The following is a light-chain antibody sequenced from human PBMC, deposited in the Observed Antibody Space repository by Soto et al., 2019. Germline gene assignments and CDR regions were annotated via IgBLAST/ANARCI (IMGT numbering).Light chain of an antibody. CDR2: VNSDGSH. J-gene: IGLJ2*01. CDR3: QTWGTGIQV. CDR1: SGHSSYA. Sequence: QYVLTQSPSASASLGASVKLTCTLSSGHSSYAIAWHQQQPEKGPRYLMKVNSDGSHSKGDGIPDRFSGSSSGAERYLTISSLQSEDEADYYCQTWGTGIQVFGGGTKLTVL. V-gene: IGLV4-69*01.